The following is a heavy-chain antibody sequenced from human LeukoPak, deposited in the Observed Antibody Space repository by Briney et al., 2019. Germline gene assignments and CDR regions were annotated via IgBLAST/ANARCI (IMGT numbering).Heavy chain of an antibody. V-gene: IGHV1-18*01. CDR1: GYTFSTYD. J-gene: IGHJ4*02. CDR3: ARDLNDSSGWSDY. Sequence: GASVKVSRKASGYTFSTYDISWVRPAPGQGLEWMGWISAYNGDTNYAQKLQGRVTMTTDTSTSTAYMELRSLRSDDTAVYYCARDLNDSSGWSDYWGQGTLVTVSS. D-gene: IGHD3-22*01. CDR2: ISAYNGDT.